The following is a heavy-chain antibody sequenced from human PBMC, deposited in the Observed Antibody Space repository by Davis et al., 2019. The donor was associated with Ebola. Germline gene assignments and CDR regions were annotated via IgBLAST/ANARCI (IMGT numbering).Heavy chain of an antibody. CDR3: ARVPWFGDFPLYAMDV. J-gene: IGHJ6*04. Sequence: MPSEPLSLTCAVYGGSFSGYYWSWIRQLPGKGLEWIGEINHSGSTNYNPSLKSRVTISIDTSNNQVSLKLNSVTAADTAEYFCARVPWFGDFPLYAMDVWGKGTTVTVSS. CDR1: GGSFSGYY. V-gene: IGHV4-34*01. CDR2: INHSGST. D-gene: IGHD3-10*01.